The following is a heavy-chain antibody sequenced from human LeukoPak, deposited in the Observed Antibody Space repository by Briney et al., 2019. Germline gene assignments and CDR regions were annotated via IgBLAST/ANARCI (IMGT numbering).Heavy chain of an antibody. D-gene: IGHD2/OR15-2a*01. CDR1: GGSISSYY. CDR2: IYYSGST. CDR3: ARTIALDAFDI. V-gene: IGHV4-59*01. Sequence: PSETLSLTCTVSGGSISSYYWSWIRQPPGKGLEWIGYIYYSGSTNYNPSLKSRVTISVDTSKNQFSLKRSSVTAADTAVYYCARTIALDAFDIWGQGTMVTVSS. J-gene: IGHJ3*02.